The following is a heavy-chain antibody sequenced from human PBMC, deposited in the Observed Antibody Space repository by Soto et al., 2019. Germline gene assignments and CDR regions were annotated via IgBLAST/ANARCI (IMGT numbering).Heavy chain of an antibody. D-gene: IGHD3-10*01. V-gene: IGHV4-39*01. CDR3: ARLDYYGSGSYGY. CDR1: GGSISSSSYY. J-gene: IGHJ4*02. Sequence: SETLSLTCTVSGGSISSSSYYWGWIRQPPGKGLEWFGSIYYSGSTYYNPSLKSRVTISEDTSKNQFSLKLSSVTAADTAVYYCARLDYYGSGSYGYWGQGTLVTVSS. CDR2: IYYSGST.